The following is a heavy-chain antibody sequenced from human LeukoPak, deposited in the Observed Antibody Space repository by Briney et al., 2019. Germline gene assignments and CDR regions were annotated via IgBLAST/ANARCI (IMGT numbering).Heavy chain of an antibody. D-gene: IGHD3-10*01. CDR1: GGSISSYY. CDR2: IYYSGST. V-gene: IGHV4-59*12. CDR3: AREPALLRFEDAFDI. J-gene: IGHJ3*02. Sequence: SETLSLTCTVSGGSISSYYWNWIRQPPGKGLEWIGYIYYSGSTYYNPSLKSRVTISVDTSKNQFSLKLSSVTAADTAVYYCAREPALLRFEDAFDIWGQGTMVTVSS.